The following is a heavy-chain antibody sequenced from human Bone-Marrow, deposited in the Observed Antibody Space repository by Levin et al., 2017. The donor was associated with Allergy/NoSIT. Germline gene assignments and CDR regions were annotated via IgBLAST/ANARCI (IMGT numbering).Heavy chain of an antibody. CDR2: ITSSISYI. V-gene: IGHV3-21*01. D-gene: IGHD5-12*01. J-gene: IGHJ5*02. CDR3: ARGLEYSGLP. Sequence: GGSLRLSCAASGFTFSIYSMNWVRQAPGKGLNWVSSITSSISYIYYADSVKGRFTITRDNAKNSLYLQMGSLRVEDTAVYYCARGLEYSGLPWGQGTLVTVSS. CDR1: GFTFSIYS.